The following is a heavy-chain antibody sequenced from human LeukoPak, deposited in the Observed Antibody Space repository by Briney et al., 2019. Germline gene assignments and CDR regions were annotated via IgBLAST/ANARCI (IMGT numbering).Heavy chain of an antibody. J-gene: IGHJ4*02. V-gene: IGHV3-33*01. CDR3: ARDWGNYYDTSGYHQPFDH. Sequence: GGSLRLSCAASGFAFSAYGMHWVRQAPGKGLEWVAIIYYDGSNKYYADSVKGRFIISRDNSRNTPYLQMNSLRAEDTAVYYCARDWGNYYDTSGYHQPFDHWGQGTLVTVSS. D-gene: IGHD3-22*01. CDR2: IYYDGSNK. CDR1: GFAFSAYG.